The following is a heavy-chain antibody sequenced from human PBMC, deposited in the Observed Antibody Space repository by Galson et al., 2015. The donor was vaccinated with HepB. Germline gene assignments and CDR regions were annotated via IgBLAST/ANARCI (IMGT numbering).Heavy chain of an antibody. CDR1: GFTFKSYA. D-gene: IGHD5-18*01. CDR3: GKDPVRASYRPYGMDV. Sequence: SLRLSCAASGFTFKSYAMSWVRQAPGKGLEWVSSISGRGDNTYYAGSVKGRFTISRDNSKKMVFLQMNNLRAEDTALYYCGKDPVRASYRPYGMDVWGQGTTVTVSS. CDR2: ISGRGDNT. V-gene: IGHV3-23*01. J-gene: IGHJ6*02.